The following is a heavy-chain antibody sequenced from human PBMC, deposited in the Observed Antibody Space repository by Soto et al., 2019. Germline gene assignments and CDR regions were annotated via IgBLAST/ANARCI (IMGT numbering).Heavy chain of an antibody. J-gene: IGHJ4*02. V-gene: IGHV1-69*08. CDR2: IIPILGLA. CDR1: GGTFSSYT. Sequence: QVQLVQSGAEVKKPGSSVKVSCKASGGTFSSYTIYWVRQATGQRLEWMGRIIPILGLANYAQKFQGRVTMPADKSTSTAYMELSSLRSEDTAVYYCARDRGDYGDFNWGQGTLVTVSS. D-gene: IGHD4-17*01. CDR3: ARDRGDYGDFN.